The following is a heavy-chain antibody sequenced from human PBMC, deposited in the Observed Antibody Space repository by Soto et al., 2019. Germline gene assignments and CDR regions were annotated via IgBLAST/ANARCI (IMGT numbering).Heavy chain of an antibody. CDR1: GFTFNTFG. CDR2: ISYDGSDK. CDR3: AKSPNFYCSSYHCYKYYFAY. V-gene: IGHV3-30*18. J-gene: IGHJ4*02. D-gene: IGHD2-2*01. Sequence: SLRLSCAASGFTFNTFGMHWVRQAPGKGLEWVAVISYDGSDKYYSDSVRGRFTISRDNSMNTRYLQMNSLRTEDTAVYYCAKSPNFYCSSYHCYKYYFAYWGQGTLVTVSS.